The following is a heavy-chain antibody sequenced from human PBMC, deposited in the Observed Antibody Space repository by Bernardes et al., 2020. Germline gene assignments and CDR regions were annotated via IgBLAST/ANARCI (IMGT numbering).Heavy chain of an antibody. V-gene: IGHV3-33*01. D-gene: IGHD5-12*01. Sequence: GGSLRLSCAASGFIFSSYGMHWVRQAPGKGLEWVAVIWYDGSNKYYADSVKGRFTISRDNSKNTQYLQMNSLRAEDTAVYYCARDLGVEGGDDLGGFDYWGQGTLVTVSS. CDR1: GFIFSSYG. CDR2: IWYDGSNK. CDR3: ARDLGVEGGDDLGGFDY. J-gene: IGHJ4*02.